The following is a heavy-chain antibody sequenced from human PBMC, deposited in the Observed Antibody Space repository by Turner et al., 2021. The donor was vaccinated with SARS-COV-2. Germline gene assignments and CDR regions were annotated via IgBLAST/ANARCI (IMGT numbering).Heavy chain of an antibody. CDR2: MYASGST. CDR1: GGSMISYY. V-gene: IGHV4-59*01. Sequence: QVQLQESGPGLVKPSETLSLTCTGSGGSMISYYWSWIRQPPGKGLEWIAYMYASGSTFYNPSLKSRVTISGDASKIQFSLRVTSVTAADTAVYYCARFTPAGGNDYWGQGTLVTVSS. D-gene: IGHD6-13*01. CDR3: ARFTPAGGNDY. J-gene: IGHJ4*02.